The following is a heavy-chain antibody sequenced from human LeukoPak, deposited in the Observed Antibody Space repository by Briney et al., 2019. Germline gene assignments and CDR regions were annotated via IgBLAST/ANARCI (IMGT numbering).Heavy chain of an antibody. Sequence: ASVKVSCKASGYTFTSYGISWVRQAPGQGLEWMGWISAYNGNANYAQKLQGRVAMTTDTSTSTAYMELRSLRSDDTAVYYCARDGRDGVLWFGESWGQGTLVTVSS. D-gene: IGHD3-10*01. CDR1: GYTFTSYG. J-gene: IGHJ5*02. CDR3: ARDGRDGVLWFGES. CDR2: ISAYNGNA. V-gene: IGHV1-18*01.